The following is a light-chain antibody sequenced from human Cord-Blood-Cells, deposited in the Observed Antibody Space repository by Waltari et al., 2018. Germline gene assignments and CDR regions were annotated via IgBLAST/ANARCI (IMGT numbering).Light chain of an antibody. CDR1: QDISNY. V-gene: IGKV1-33*01. J-gene: IGKJ4*01. CDR3: QQYDNLPLT. Sequence: DIQMTQSPSSLSASVGDRGTITCEASQDISNYLNWYQQKPGKAPKLLIYDASNLETGVPSRFSGSGSGTDFTLTISSLQPEDIATYYCQQYDNLPLTFGGGTKVEIK. CDR2: DAS.